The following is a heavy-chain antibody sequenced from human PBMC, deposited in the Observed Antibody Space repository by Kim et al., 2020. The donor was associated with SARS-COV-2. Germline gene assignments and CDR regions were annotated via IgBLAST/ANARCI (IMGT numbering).Heavy chain of an antibody. CDR3: ARSITMIVVVPPRWAFDY. D-gene: IGHD3-22*01. V-gene: IGHV7-4-1*02. Sequence: ASVKVSCKASGYTFTSYAMNWVRQAPGQGLEWMGWINTNTGNPTYAQGFTGRFVFSLDTSVSTAYLQISSLKAEDTAVYYCARSITMIVVVPPRWAFDYWGQGTLVTVSS. J-gene: IGHJ4*02. CDR2: INTNTGNP. CDR1: GYTFTSYA.